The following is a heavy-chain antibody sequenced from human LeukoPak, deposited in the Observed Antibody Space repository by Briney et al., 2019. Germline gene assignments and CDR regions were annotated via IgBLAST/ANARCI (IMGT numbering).Heavy chain of an antibody. CDR2: IIPIFGTA. D-gene: IGHD1-26*01. Sequence: SVKVSCKASGGTFSSYAISWVRLAPGEGLEWVGGIIPIFGTANYAQKFQGRVTITADESTSTAYMELSSLRSEDTAVYYCARLYSGSYQFDYWGQGTLVTVSS. CDR1: GGTFSSYA. CDR3: ARLYSGSYQFDY. J-gene: IGHJ4*02. V-gene: IGHV1-69*13.